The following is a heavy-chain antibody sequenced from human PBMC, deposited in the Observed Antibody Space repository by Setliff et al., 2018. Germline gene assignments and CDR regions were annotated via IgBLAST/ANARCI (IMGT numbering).Heavy chain of an antibody. D-gene: IGHD2-15*01. CDR2: IYYSGNSNYDT. Sequence: PSETLSLTCAVYGGSFSTYYWIWIRQPPGKGLEWIGYIYYSGNSNYDTNYNPSLKSRVTILVDTSKNQFSLKLSSVTAADTAVYYCARHAQSGVAAPFDYWGQGTLVTVSS. CDR3: ARHAQSGVAAPFDY. CDR1: GGSFSTYY. J-gene: IGHJ4*02. V-gene: IGHV4-59*08.